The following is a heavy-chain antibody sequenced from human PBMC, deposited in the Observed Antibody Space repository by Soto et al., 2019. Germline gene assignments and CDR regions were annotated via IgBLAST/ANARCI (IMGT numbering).Heavy chain of an antibody. D-gene: IGHD2-2*01. CDR1: GGTFSSYA. CDR2: IIPIFGTA. Sequence: QVQLVQSGAEVKKPESSVKVSCKASGGTFSSYAISWVRQAPGQGLEWMGGIIPIFGTANYAQKFQGRVTITADESTSTAYMELSSLRSEDTAVYYCARGGPIVVVPAAIQADAFDIWGQGTMVTVSS. J-gene: IGHJ3*02. CDR3: ARGGPIVVVPAAIQADAFDI. V-gene: IGHV1-69*01.